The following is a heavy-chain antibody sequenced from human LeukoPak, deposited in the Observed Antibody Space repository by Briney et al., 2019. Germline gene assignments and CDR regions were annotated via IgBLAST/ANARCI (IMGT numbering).Heavy chain of an antibody. V-gene: IGHV1-2*02. CDR3: ARGFLELRVNYYYYYMDV. Sequence: GASVKVSCKASGYTFTGYYMHWVRQAPGQGLEWMGWINPNSGGTNYAQKFQGRVTTTRDTSISTAYMELSRLRSDDTAVYYCARGFLELRVNYYYYYMDVWGKGTTVTVSS. CDR1: GYTFTGYY. J-gene: IGHJ6*03. D-gene: IGHD1-7*01. CDR2: INPNSGGT.